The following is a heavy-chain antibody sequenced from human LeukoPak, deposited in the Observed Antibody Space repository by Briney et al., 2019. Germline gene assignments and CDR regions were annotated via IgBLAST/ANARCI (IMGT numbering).Heavy chain of an antibody. V-gene: IGHV3-74*01. J-gene: IGHJ3*01. CDR2: INSDGSST. D-gene: IGHD3-16*01. CDR1: GFTFSSYW. CDR3: ARPAYTAAYDL. Sequence: GGSLRLSCAASGFTFSSYWMHWVRQAPGKGLVWVSHINSDGSSTNYADSVKGRFTISRDNAKNTLYLQMNSLRAEDTAVYYCARPAYTAAYDLWGQGTMVTVSS.